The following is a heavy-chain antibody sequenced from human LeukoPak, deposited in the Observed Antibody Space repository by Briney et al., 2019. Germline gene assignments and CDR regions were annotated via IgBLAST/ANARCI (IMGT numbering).Heavy chain of an antibody. CDR3: AKRRELLDAFDI. CDR1: GFTFSSYG. V-gene: IGHV3-30*18. CDR2: ISYDGSNK. D-gene: IGHD1-26*01. Sequence: GGSLRPSCVASGFTFSSYGMHWVRQAPGKGLEWVAVISYDGSNKYYADSVKGRFTISRDNSKNTLYLQMNSLRAEDTAVYYCAKRRELLDAFDIWGQGTMVTVSS. J-gene: IGHJ3*02.